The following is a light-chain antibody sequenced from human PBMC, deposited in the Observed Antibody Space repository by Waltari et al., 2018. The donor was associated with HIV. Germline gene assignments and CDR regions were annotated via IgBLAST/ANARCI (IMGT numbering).Light chain of an antibody. J-gene: IGLJ2*01. CDR1: NIESKS. Sequence: YELTQPPSVSVAPGQTAMITCGGNNIESKSVQWYQQKPCQAPVLVIYFDLDRPSGIPERFSGSVAGNTATLTISRVDAGDEADYYCQVWDRSSDQVIFGGGTKLTVL. CDR2: FDL. V-gene: IGLV3-21*04. CDR3: QVWDRSSDQVI.